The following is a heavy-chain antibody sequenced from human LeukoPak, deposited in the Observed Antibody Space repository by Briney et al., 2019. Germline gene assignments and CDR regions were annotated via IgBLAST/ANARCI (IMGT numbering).Heavy chain of an antibody. D-gene: IGHD3-3*02. CDR1: GFSVSLNY. Sequence: PGGSLRLSCAASGFSVSLNYMNWVRQAPGKGLEGVSLLYSGSDTYYADSVKGRFTISRDSSKNMLFLHMNSLRVEDTALYYCARVGDHFHWYLDLWGRGTLVTVSS. J-gene: IGHJ2*01. CDR3: ARVGDHFHWYLDL. CDR2: LYSGSDT. V-gene: IGHV3-53*01.